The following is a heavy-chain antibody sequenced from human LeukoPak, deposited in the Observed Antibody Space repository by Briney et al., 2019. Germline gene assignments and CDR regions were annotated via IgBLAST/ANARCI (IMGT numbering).Heavy chain of an antibody. D-gene: IGHD2-2*01. CDR1: GGTFSSNA. J-gene: IGHJ6*02. CDR2: IIPIFGTA. Sequence: ASVKVPCKASGGTFSSNAISWVRQAPGQGLEWMGGIIPIFGTANYAQKFQGRVTITADESTSTAYMELSSLRSEDTAVYYCASRYCSSTSCYLGGGYYYYGMDVWGQGTTVTVSS. V-gene: IGHV1-69*13. CDR3: ASRYCSSTSCYLGGGYYYYGMDV.